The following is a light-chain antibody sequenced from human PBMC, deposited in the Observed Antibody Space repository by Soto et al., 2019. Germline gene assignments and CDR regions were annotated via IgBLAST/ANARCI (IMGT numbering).Light chain of an antibody. J-gene: IGKJ1*01. V-gene: IGKV1-5*03. Sequence: IQMTQSPSTLSATEGDRVIITCRASQSVNNWLAWYQQRPGTAPKLLVYQASNLQPGVPSRFSGSGFGTDFTLTISSLQAADFATYYCQHYKEYPWTFGPGTKVEIK. CDR2: QAS. CDR3: QHYKEYPWT. CDR1: QSVNNW.